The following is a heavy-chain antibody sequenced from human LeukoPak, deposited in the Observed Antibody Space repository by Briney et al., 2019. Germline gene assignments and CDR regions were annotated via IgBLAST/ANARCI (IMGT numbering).Heavy chain of an antibody. CDR2: IYYSGST. Sequence: SETMSLTCTVSGGSISSYYWSWIRQPPGKGLEWIGYIYYSGSTNYNPSLKSRVTISVDTSKNQFSLKLSSVTAADTAVYYCASGEGLVADTPFDYWGQGTLVTVSS. CDR1: GGSISSYY. CDR3: ASGEGLVADTPFDY. J-gene: IGHJ4*02. D-gene: IGHD2-15*01. V-gene: IGHV4-59*01.